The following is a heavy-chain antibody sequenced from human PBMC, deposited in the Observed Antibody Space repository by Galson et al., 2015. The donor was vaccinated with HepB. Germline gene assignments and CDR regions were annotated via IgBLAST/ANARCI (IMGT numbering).Heavy chain of an antibody. J-gene: IGHJ4*02. Sequence: LSLTCSVSGDSVRYFYWNWIRQSPGEGLEWIGYINYGGGGTLKYNPSLSSRVSISVDTSRNQFSLRLTSVTAADTATYYCARRGGGNWALWDWGQGTLVTVSS. D-gene: IGHD1-1*01. CDR2: INYGGGGTL. V-gene: IGHV4-59*02. CDR3: ARRGGGNWALWD. CDR1: GDSVRYFY.